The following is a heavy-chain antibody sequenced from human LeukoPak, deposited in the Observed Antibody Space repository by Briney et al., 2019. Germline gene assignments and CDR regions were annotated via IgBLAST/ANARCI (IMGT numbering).Heavy chain of an antibody. Sequence: SETLSLTCTVSGGSICSYYWSWIRQPPGKGLEWMGYIYYSGSTNYNPSLKSRVTISVDTSKTQFSLKLSSVTAADTAVYYCARGGGYCSSTSCYGWLDPWGQGTLVTVSS. CDR2: IYYSGST. V-gene: IGHV4-59*01. D-gene: IGHD2-2*01. J-gene: IGHJ5*02. CDR3: ARGGGYCSSTSCYGWLDP. CDR1: GGSICSYY.